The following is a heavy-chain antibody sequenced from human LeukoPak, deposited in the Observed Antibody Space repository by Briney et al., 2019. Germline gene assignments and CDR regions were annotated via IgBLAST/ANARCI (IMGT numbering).Heavy chain of an antibody. J-gene: IGHJ3*02. CDR2: ISYDGSNK. CDR3: ARGRLALYGSGTRPAFDI. Sequence: GGSLRLSCAASGFTFSSYAMHWVRQAPGKGLEWVAVISYDGSNKYYADSVKGRFTICRDNSKNTLYLQMNSLRAEDTAVYYCARGRLALYGSGTRPAFDIWGQGTMVTVSS. V-gene: IGHV3-30-3*01. CDR1: GFTFSSYA. D-gene: IGHD3-10*01.